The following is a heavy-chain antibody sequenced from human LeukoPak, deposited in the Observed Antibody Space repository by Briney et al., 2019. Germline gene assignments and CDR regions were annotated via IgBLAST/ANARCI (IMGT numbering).Heavy chain of an antibody. J-gene: IGHJ5*02. Sequence: PSETLSLTCTVSGYSISSGYYWGWIRQPPGKGLEWIGNIYHSGSTYYNPSLKSRVTISVDTSKNQFFLKLTSVTAADTAMYYCARVGSFYNWFDPWGQGTLVTVSS. CDR3: ARVGSFYNWFDP. D-gene: IGHD2-2*03. V-gene: IGHV4-38-2*02. CDR2: IYHSGST. CDR1: GYSISSGYY.